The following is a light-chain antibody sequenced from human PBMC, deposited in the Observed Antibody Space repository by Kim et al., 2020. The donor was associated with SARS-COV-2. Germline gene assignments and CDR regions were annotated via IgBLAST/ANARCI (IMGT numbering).Light chain of an antibody. V-gene: IGKV3-15*01. CDR3: QQYNNWPPWT. CDR1: QSVSSN. J-gene: IGKJ1*01. Sequence: EIVMTQSPATLSVSPGERATLSCRASQSVSSNLAWYQQKPGQAPRLLIHGASTRATGIPARFSGSGSGTEFTLTISSLQSEDFAVHYCQQYNNWPPWTFGHGTKVDIK. CDR2: GAS.